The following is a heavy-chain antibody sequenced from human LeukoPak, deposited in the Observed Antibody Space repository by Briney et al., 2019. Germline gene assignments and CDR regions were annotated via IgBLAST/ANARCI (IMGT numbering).Heavy chain of an antibody. CDR3: ARPDYGGSHDAFDI. CDR1: GFTFRTYW. CDR2: ISSSSSYI. V-gene: IGHV3-21*01. J-gene: IGHJ3*02. Sequence: NPGGSLRLSCAVSGFTFRTYWMSWVRQAPGKGLEWVSSISSSSSYIYYADSVKGRFTISRDNAKNSLYLQMNSLRAEDTAVYYCARPDYGGSHDAFDIWGQGTMVTVSS. D-gene: IGHD4-23*01.